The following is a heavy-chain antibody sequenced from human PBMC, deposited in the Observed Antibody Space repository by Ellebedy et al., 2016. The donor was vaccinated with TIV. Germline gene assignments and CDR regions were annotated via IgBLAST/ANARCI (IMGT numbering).Heavy chain of an antibody. CDR3: ARGSHGSPPRYIDH. CDR1: GGSVSSGSYY. Sequence: SETLSLTXTVSGGSVSSGSYYWSWIRQPPGKGLEWTGYIYYSGSTNYNPSLKSRVTISVDTSKNQFSLKLSSVTAADTAVYFCARGSHGSPPRYIDHWGRGTPVTVSS. CDR2: IYYSGST. V-gene: IGHV4-61*01. J-gene: IGHJ4*02. D-gene: IGHD5-24*01.